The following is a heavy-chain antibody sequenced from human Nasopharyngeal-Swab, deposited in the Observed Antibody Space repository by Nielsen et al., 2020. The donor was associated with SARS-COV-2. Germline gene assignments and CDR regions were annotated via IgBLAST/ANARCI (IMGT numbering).Heavy chain of an antibody. D-gene: IGHD6-19*01. Sequence: ETLSLTCAASGFTFSSYDMHWVRQATGKGLEWVSAIGTAGDTYYPGSVKGRFTISRENAKNSLYLQMNSLRAEDTAVYYCARDSTIAVGRPLDYWGQGTLVTVSS. J-gene: IGHJ4*02. CDR3: ARDSTIAVGRPLDY. CDR1: GFTFSSYD. V-gene: IGHV3-13*01. CDR2: IGTAGDT.